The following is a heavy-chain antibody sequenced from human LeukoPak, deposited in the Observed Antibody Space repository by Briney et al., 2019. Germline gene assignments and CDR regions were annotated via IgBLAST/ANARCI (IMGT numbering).Heavy chain of an antibody. Sequence: GRSLRLSCAASGFTFSSYGMPWVRQAPGKGLEWVAVIWYDGSNKYYADSVKGRFTISRDNSRNTLYLQMNSLRAEDTAVYYCASLRGYSTPMDVWGQGTTVTVSS. V-gene: IGHV3-33*01. J-gene: IGHJ6*02. CDR3: ASLRGYSTPMDV. D-gene: IGHD3-3*01. CDR2: IWYDGSNK. CDR1: GFTFSSYG.